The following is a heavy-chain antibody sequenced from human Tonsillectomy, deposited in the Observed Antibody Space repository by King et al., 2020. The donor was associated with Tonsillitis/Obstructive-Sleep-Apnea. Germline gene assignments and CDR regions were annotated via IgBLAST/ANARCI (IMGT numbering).Heavy chain of an antibody. J-gene: IGHJ2*01. Sequence: QLVQSGAEVKKPGSSVKVSCKASGGTFSSYAISWVRQAPGQGLEWMGGIIPIFGTANYAQKFQGGVTITADESTSTAYMELSSLRSEDTAVYYCASLPYCSGGSCYSSWYFDLWGRGTLVTVSS. CDR1: GGTFSSYA. V-gene: IGHV1-69*01. CDR2: IIPIFGTA. D-gene: IGHD2-15*01. CDR3: ASLPYCSGGSCYSSWYFDL.